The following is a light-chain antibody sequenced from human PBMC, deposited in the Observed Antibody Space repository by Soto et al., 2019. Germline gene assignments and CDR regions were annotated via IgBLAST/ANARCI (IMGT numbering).Light chain of an antibody. CDR2: AAS. Sequence: DIQMTQSPSSLSASLGDRVTIXXRASQSISSYLNWYQQKPGKAPTLXIYAASNLQSGVPSRFSGSGSGTDFTPTISSLQPEDFATYYCQQNYNTPQTFGQGTKVDIK. J-gene: IGKJ1*01. CDR1: QSISSY. V-gene: IGKV1-39*01. CDR3: QQNYNTPQT.